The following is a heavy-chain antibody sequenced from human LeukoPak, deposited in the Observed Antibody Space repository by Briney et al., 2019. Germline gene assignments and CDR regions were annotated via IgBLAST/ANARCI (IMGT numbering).Heavy chain of an antibody. CDR2: ISGSGAST. V-gene: IGHV3-23*01. J-gene: IGHJ5*02. CDR1: GFTFGSYA. CDR3: AKHYEFWSGYLDH. Sequence: GWSLRLSCAASGFTFGSYAMSWGRQAPGKGLEWVSSISGSGASTYYADSLKGRFTISSDNSHSTLYLQVNNLRVDETAVYYCAKHYEFWSGYLDHWGQGTIVIVSS. D-gene: IGHD3-3*01.